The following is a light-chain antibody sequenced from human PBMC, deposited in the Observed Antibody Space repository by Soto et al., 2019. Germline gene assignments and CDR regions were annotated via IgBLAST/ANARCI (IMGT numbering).Light chain of an antibody. CDR2: AAS. V-gene: IGKV1-9*01. CDR3: QQSRL. CDR1: QGISSY. J-gene: IGKJ3*01. Sequence: DLQLTQSPSFLSASVGDRVTITCRASQGISSYLAWYQQKPGKAPKLLIYAASTLQSGVPSRFSGSGSGTEFTLTISSLQPEDFATYYCQQSRLFGPGTKVDIK.